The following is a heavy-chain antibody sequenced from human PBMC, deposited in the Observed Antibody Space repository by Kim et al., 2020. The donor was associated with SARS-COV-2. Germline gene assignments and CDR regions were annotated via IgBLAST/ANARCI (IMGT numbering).Heavy chain of an antibody. Sequence: GGSLRLSCAASGFTFSSYWMSWVRQAPGKGLEWVANIKQDGSEKYYVDSVKGRFTISRDNAKNSLYLQMNSLRAEDTAVYYCAREVRIMVISWSRGHSDYWGQGTLVTVSS. V-gene: IGHV3-7*01. CDR3: AREVRIMVISWSRGHSDY. CDR1: GFTFSSYW. J-gene: IGHJ4*02. D-gene: IGHD3-22*01. CDR2: IKQDGSEK.